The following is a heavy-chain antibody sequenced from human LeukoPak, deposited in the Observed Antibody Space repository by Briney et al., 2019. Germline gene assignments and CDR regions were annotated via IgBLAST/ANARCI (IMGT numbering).Heavy chain of an antibody. D-gene: IGHD1-1*01. Sequence: SETLSLTCTVSGYSISSGYYWGWIRQPPGKGLEWIGSIYYSGSTYYNPSLKSRVTISVDTSKNQFSLKLSSVTAADTAVYFCSGELAGTTVHYWGQGALVTVSS. V-gene: IGHV4-38-2*02. CDR1: GYSISSGYY. CDR2: IYYSGST. CDR3: SGELAGTTVHY. J-gene: IGHJ4*02.